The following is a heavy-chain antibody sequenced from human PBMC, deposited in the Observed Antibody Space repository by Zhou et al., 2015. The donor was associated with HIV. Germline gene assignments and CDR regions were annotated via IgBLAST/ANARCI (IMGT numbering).Heavy chain of an antibody. CDR2: ITGSGGRT. J-gene: IGHJ4*02. V-gene: IGHV3-23*01. CDR3: ARLYQMLYPADF. CDR1: GFTFNNYA. D-gene: IGHD2-2*02. Sequence: EVQLLESGGRLGAAGGGSLRLSCAASGFTFNNYAMSWVRQAPGKGLEWVSLITGSGGRTYYADSVKGRFTISRDSSKSMLYLEMNSLTVEDTAVYYCARLYQMLYPADFWGQGTLVTVSS.